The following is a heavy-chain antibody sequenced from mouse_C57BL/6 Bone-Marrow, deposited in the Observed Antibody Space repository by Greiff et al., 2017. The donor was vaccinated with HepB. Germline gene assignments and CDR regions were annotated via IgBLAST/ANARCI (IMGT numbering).Heavy chain of an antibody. V-gene: IGHV5-4*01. CDR1: GFTFSSYA. D-gene: IGHD4-1*01. CDR2: ISDGGSYT. Sequence: VQLKESGGGLVKPGGSLKLSCAASGFTFSSYAMSWVRQTPEKRLEWVATISDGGSYTYYPDNVKGRFTISRDNAKNNLYLQMSHLKSEDTAMYYCARGGAGTDYWGQGTTLTVSS. J-gene: IGHJ2*01. CDR3: ARGGAGTDY.